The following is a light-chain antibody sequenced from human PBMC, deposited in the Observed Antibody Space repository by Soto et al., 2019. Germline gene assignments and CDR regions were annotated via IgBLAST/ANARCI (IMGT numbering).Light chain of an antibody. V-gene: IGKV3-20*01. CDR1: HSVTSDY. Sequence: ESVLTQSPGTLSLSPGKRATLSCRASHSVTSDYLAWYQQKPGQAPRLLIYGASSRANGIPDRFSGSGSGTDFTLTISRLEPEDFAVYYCQQYGSSPPCTFGQGTKVDIK. CDR2: GAS. CDR3: QQYGSSPPCT. J-gene: IGKJ1*01.